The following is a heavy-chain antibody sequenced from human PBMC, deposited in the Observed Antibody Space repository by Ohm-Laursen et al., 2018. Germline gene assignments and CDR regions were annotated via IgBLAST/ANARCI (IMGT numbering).Heavy chain of an antibody. Sequence: SQTLSLTCTVSGASISGHYWNWIRQPAGKGLEWIGSIYYSGSTSYNPSLKSRVTISVDTSKNQFSLKLSSVTAADTAVYYCARRGHAFDIWGQGTMVTVSS. V-gene: IGHV4-59*11. CDR1: GASISGHY. CDR2: IYYSGST. CDR3: ARRGHAFDI. J-gene: IGHJ3*02.